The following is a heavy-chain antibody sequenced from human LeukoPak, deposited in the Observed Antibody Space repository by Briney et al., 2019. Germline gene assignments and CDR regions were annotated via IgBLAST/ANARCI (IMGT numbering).Heavy chain of an antibody. D-gene: IGHD5-24*01. CDR3: ARDLGRDGHRGLDY. CDR1: GGTFSSYA. Sequence: ASVKVSCKASGGTFSSYAISWVRQAPGQGLEWMGGIIPIFGTANYAQKFQGRVTITTDESTSTAYMELSSLRSEDTAVYYCARDLGRDGHRGLDYWGQGTLVTVSS. J-gene: IGHJ4*02. CDR2: IIPIFGTA. V-gene: IGHV1-69*05.